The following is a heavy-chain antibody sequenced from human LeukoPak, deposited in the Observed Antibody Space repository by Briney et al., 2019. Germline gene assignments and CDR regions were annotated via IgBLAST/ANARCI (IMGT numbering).Heavy chain of an antibody. CDR2: ISAYNGNT. CDR1: GYTFTSYG. V-gene: IGHV1-18*01. J-gene: IGHJ4*02. D-gene: IGHD3-3*01. Sequence: ASVKVSCKASGYTFTSYGISWVRQASGQGLEWMGWISAYNGNTNYAQKLQGRVTMTTDTSTSTAYMELRSLRSDDTAVYYCAREPSYYDFWSRYFDYWGQGTLVAVSS. CDR3: AREPSYYDFWSRYFDY.